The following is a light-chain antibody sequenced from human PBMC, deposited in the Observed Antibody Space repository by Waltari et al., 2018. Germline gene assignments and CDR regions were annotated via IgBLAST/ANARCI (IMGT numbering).Light chain of an antibody. V-gene: IGLV3-21*04. CDR1: NIGSKS. Sequence: SYVLTQPPSVSVAPGKTATITCGGNNIGSKSVHWYQQKPGQAPVLVMYYDSDRPSGTPEGFSGSNSGNTATLTISRVEAGDEADYYCHVWDSYSDHAVFGGGTQLTVL. CDR2: YDS. CDR3: HVWDSYSDHAV. J-gene: IGLJ7*01.